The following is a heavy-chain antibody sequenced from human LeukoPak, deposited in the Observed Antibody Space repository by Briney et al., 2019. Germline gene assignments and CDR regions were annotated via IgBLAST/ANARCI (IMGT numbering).Heavy chain of an antibody. CDR1: GGTFSSYA. V-gene: IGHV1-69*04. Sequence: SVKVSCKASGGTFSSYAISWVRQAPGQGLEWMGRIIPILGIANYAQKFQGRVTITADKSTSTAYMELSSLRSEDTAVYYCARGIVGGNPNDDHWGQGTLVTVSS. CDR3: ARGIVGGNPNDDH. J-gene: IGHJ4*02. D-gene: IGHD1-26*01. CDR2: IIPILGIA.